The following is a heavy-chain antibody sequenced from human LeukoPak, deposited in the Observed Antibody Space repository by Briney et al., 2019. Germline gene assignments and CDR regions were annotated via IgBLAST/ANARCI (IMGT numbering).Heavy chain of an antibody. D-gene: IGHD2-2*02. CDR1: GFTFSDYY. Sequence: AGGSLRLSCAASGFTFSDYYMSWIRQAPGKGLEWVSYISSSGSTIYYADSVKGRFTISRDNAKNSLYLQMNSLRAEDTAVYYCAKDTSVVPAAIPTPFQHWGQGTLVTVSS. CDR2: ISSSGSTI. J-gene: IGHJ1*01. V-gene: IGHV3-11*04. CDR3: AKDTSVVPAAIPTPFQH.